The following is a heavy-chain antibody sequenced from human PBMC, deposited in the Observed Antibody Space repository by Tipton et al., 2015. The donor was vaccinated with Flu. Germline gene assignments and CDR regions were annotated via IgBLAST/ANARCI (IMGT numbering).Heavy chain of an antibody. CDR1: GDSISSGTFY. J-gene: IGHJ4*02. CDR3: ARMRLRYFFDS. Sequence: TLSLTCSVSGDSISSGTFYLGWIRHRPDKGLEYIGYINYSGSTYYNPSLKSRLTISVDTSKNQFSLKLTSVTTADTAIYYCARMRLRYFFDSWGPGKLITVSS. CDR2: INYSGST. V-gene: IGHV4-31*03.